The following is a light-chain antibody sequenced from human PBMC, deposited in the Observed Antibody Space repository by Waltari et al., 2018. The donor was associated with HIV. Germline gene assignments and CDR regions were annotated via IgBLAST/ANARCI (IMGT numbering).Light chain of an antibody. Sequence: QSVLTPPPSVSGAPGQRVAISCTGSSYNIGAGYDVHRYQQHQGTAPKLLIYGNSNRPSGAPDRFSGSKSGTSASLAITALQAEDEADYYCQSYDSSLIGSHVVFGGGTKLTVL. J-gene: IGLJ2*01. CDR3: QSYDSSLIGSHVV. V-gene: IGLV1-40*01. CDR1: SYNIGAGYD. CDR2: GNS.